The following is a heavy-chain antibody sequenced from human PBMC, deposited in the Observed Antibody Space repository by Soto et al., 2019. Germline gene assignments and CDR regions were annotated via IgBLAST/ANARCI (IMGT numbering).Heavy chain of an antibody. CDR2: IKSKTDGGTT. J-gene: IGHJ6*02. CDR3: TTALIAARPRYYYYGMDV. CDR1: GFTFSNAW. V-gene: IGHV3-15*07. D-gene: IGHD6-6*01. Sequence: PGGSLRLSCAASGFTFSNAWVNWVRQAPGKGLEWVGRIKSKTDGGTTDYAAPVKGRFTISRDDSKNTLYLQMNSLKTEDTAVYYCTTALIAARPRYYYYGMDVWGQGTTVTVSS.